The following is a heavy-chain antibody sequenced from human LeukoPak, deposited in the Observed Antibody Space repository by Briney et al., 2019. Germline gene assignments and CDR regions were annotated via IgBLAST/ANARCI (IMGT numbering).Heavy chain of an antibody. CDR3: ARERLENWFDP. CDR2: IIPIFGTA. J-gene: IGHJ5*02. D-gene: IGHD3-3*01. Sequence: GSSVKVSCKASGGTFSSYAISWVRQAPGQGLEWMGGIIPIFGTANYAQKFQGRVTMTRNTSISTAYMELSSLRSEDTAVYYCARERLENWFDPWGQGTLVTVSS. V-gene: IGHV1-69*05. CDR1: GGTFSSYA.